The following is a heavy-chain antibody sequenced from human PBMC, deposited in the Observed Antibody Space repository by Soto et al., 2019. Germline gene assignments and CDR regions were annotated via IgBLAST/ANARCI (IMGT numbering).Heavy chain of an antibody. CDR3: ARDLNFRYSSSLFY. CDR2: IIPIFGTA. CDR1: GGTFSSYA. V-gene: IGHV1-69*06. Sequence: GASVNVSCKASGGTFSSYAISWVRRAPGQGLEWMGGIIPIFGTANYAQKFQGRVTITADKSTSTAYMELSSLRSEDTAVYYCARDLNFRYSSSLFYWGQGTLVTVSS. D-gene: IGHD6-13*01. J-gene: IGHJ4*02.